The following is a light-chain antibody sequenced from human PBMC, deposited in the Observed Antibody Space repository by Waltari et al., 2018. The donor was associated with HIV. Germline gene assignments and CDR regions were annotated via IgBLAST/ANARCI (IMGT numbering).Light chain of an antibody. CDR1: QAISSS. J-gene: IGKJ3*01. CDR2: ATS. V-gene: IGKV1-8*01. CDR3: QQYYSYPFT. Sequence: AIRMTQSPSSFSASTGDRVTLTCRARQAISSSLAWYQQKPGKAPKLLIYATSTLQSGVPSRFSGSGSGTDFTLTISYLQSEDFATYFCQQYYSYPFTFGPGTKVDIK.